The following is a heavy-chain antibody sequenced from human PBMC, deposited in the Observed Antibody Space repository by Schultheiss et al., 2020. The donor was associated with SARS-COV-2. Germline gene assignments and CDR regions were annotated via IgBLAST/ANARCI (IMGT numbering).Heavy chain of an antibody. D-gene: IGHD3-22*01. CDR2: ISSSSSYI. CDR1: GFTFSSYS. J-gene: IGHJ4*02. CDR3: AREGNYDSSGLAY. Sequence: GGSLRLSCAASGFTFSSYSMNWVRQAPGKGLEWVSSISSSSSYIYYADSVKGRFTISRDNAKNTLYLQMNSLRAEDTAVYYCAREGNYDSSGLAYWGQGILVTVSS. V-gene: IGHV3-21*01.